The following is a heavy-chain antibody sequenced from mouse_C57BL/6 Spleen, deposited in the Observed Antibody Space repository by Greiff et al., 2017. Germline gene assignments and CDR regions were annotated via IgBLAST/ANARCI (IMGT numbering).Heavy chain of an antibody. CDR3: AKTQATLNWYCDV. CDR2: IWRGGST. V-gene: IGHV2-5*01. Sequence: QVQLQQSGPGLVQPSQSLSITCTVSGFSLTSYGVHWVRQSPGKGLEWLGMIWRGGSTDYNAAFMSSLSITKDNAKSQVFFKMNSLQADDTAIYDCAKTQATLNWYCDVWGTGTTVTVSS. J-gene: IGHJ1*03. D-gene: IGHD3-1*01. CDR1: GFSLTSYG.